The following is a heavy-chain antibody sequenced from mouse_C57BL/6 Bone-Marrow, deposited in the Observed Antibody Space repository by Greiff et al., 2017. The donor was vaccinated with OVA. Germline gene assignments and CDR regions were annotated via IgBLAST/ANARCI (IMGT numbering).Heavy chain of an antibody. CDR1: GYTFTSYW. CDR2: IHPNSGST. J-gene: IGHJ3*01. D-gene: IGHD4-1*01. Sequence: QVQLQQPGAELVKPGASVKLSCKASGYTFTSYWMHWVKQRPGQGLEWIGMIHPNSGSTNYNEKFKSKATLTVDNSSSTAYMQLSSLTSEDSAVYYCARRSLTGVFAYWGQGTLVTVSA. V-gene: IGHV1-64*01. CDR3: ARRSLTGVFAY.